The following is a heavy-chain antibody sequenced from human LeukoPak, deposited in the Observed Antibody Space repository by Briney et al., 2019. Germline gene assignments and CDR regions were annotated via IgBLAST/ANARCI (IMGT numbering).Heavy chain of an antibody. CDR2: INPNSGDT. D-gene: IGHD3-3*01. CDR3: STAFGVVDFDF. Sequence: ASVKVSCKASGYTFTSYGISWVRQAPGQGLEWMGWINPNSGDTNYAQKFQGRVTMTRDTSISTAYMELSRLTSDDTAVYYCSTAFGVVDFDFWGQGTLVTVSS. V-gene: IGHV1-2*02. CDR1: GYTFTSYG. J-gene: IGHJ4*02.